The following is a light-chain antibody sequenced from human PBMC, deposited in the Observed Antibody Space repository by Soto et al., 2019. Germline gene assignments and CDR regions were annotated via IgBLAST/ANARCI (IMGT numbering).Light chain of an antibody. Sequence: DIEMTQSPSTLSASVGDRVTITCRASQSITTWLAWYQQKPGKAPKLLIYKATNVQTGVPSRFSGSGSGTEFSLTISSLQPEDFAVYYCQQYNNWPQTFGQGTKVEI. CDR1: QSITTW. J-gene: IGKJ1*01. V-gene: IGKV1-5*03. CDR2: KAT. CDR3: QQYNNWPQT.